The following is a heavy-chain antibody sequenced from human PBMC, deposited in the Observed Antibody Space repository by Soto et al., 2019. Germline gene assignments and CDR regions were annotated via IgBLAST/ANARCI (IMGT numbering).Heavy chain of an antibody. CDR2: ISGSGDYT. D-gene: IGHD3-10*01. J-gene: IGHJ3*02. V-gene: IGHV3-23*01. CDR3: ANHGGFDI. CDR1: GFTFSTSG. Sequence: EVQLLESGGGLVQPGGSLRLSCAASGFTFSTSGMSWVRQAPGKGLEWVSSISGSGDYTNYADSVKGRFTISRDNSKNTLYLQSNSLTAEATAVYYCANHGGFDIWGQGTMVAVSS.